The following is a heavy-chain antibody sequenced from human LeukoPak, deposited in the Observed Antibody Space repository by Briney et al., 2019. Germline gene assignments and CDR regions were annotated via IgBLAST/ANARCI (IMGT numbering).Heavy chain of an antibody. D-gene: IGHD2-2*01. Sequence: PGGSLRLSCAASGFTLSSYSRNWGRQAPGKGLEWVSSISSSSSYIYYADSVKGRFTISRDNAKNSLYLQMNSLRAEDTAVYYCARDSLCSSTSCYSMDVWGQGTTVTVSS. V-gene: IGHV3-21*01. CDR3: ARDSLCSSTSCYSMDV. CDR2: ISSSSSYI. CDR1: GFTLSSYS. J-gene: IGHJ6*02.